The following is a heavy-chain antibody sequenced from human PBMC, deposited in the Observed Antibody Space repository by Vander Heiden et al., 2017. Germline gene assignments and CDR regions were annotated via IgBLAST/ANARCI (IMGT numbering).Heavy chain of an antibody. J-gene: IGHJ4*02. CDR1: GFTFSSYW. Sequence: EVQLVESGGGLVQPGGSLRLSCAASGFTFSSYWMSWVRQAPGKGLEWVANIKQDGSEKYYVDSVKGRFTISRDNAKNSLYLQMNSLRAEDTAVYYCAREGWDWGHYFDYWGQGTLVTVSS. CDR3: AREGWDWGHYFDY. D-gene: IGHD7-27*01. V-gene: IGHV3-7*01. CDR2: IKQDGSEK.